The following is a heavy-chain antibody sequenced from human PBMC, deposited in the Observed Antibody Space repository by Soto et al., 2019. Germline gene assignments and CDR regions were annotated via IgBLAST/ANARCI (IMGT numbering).Heavy chain of an antibody. D-gene: IGHD2-21*02. CDR2: IFYTGST. CDR1: GGSVTSGTYY. Sequence: QVKLQESGPGLVKPSETLSLTCTVSGGSVTSGTYYLSWIRQPPGKGLAWIGYIFYTGSTNYNPSLTSRVTIAVDTCKNHFSRKLSRVTAADTAVYYCARGVWHFMVVTSRFDYWGQGTLVTVSS. CDR3: ARGVWHFMVVTSRFDY. V-gene: IGHV4-61*01. J-gene: IGHJ4*02.